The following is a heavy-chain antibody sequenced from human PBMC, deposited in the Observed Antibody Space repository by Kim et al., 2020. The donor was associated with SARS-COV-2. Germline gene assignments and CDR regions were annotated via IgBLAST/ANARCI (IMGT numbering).Heavy chain of an antibody. J-gene: IGHJ4*02. CDR1: GYTFTSYA. CDR3: ARDRDFSIAGWGYGDSGTDGFDY. Sequence: ASVKVSCKASGYTFTSYAMHWVRQAPGQRLEWMGWINAGNGNTKYSQKFQGRVTITRDTSASTAYMELSSLRSEDTAVYYCARDRDFSIAGWGYGDSGTDGFDYWGQGTLVTVSS. V-gene: IGHV1-3*01. CDR2: INAGNGNT. D-gene: IGHD4-17*01.